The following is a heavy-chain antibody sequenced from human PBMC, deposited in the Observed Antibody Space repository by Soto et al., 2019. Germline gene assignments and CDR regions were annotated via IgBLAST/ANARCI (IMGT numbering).Heavy chain of an antibody. J-gene: IGHJ4*02. CDR3: VLWPPYYFDY. CDR1: AFTFSTYT. Sequence: PGGSLRLSCTASAFTFSTYTMHWVRQAPGKGLEWVSSISSGGSTYYADSVKGRFTISRDNSKNTLYLQMNSLRAEDTAVYYCVLWPPYYFDYWGQGTLVTVSS. D-gene: IGHD3-10*01. CDR2: ISSGGST. V-gene: IGHV3-23*01.